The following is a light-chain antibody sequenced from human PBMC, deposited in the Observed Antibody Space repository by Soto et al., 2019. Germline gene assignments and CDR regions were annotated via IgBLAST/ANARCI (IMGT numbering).Light chain of an antibody. Sequence: DIQLTQSPSFLSASVGDRVTITCRASQGISSFLAWYQQKPGGTPKLLIYAASTLHSGVPSRFSGSGSGTDFTLTITSLQPEDFATYYCQQLHTYPYTFGQGTKLEIK. CDR1: QGISSF. V-gene: IGKV1-9*01. CDR3: QQLHTYPYT. CDR2: AAS. J-gene: IGKJ2*01.